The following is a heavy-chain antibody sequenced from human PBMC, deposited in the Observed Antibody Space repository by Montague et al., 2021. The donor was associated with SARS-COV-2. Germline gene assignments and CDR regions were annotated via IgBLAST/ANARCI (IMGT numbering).Heavy chain of an antibody. CDR2: IYWDDDK. D-gene: IGHD6-19*01. CDR1: GFSLSTSGVG. CDR3: AHRRSGWYVPYFDH. J-gene: IGHJ4*02. Sequence: PALVKPTQTLTLTCTFSGFSLSTSGVGVGWIRQPPGKAREWLALIYWDDDKRYSPSLKSRLTITKATSKNQVLLTGTNVDPVDTATYYCAHRRSGWYVPYFDHWGQGTLVTVSS. V-gene: IGHV2-5*02.